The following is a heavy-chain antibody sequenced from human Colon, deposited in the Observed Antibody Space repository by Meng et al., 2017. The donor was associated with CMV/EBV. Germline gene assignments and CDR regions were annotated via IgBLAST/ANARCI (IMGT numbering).Heavy chain of an antibody. CDR1: GFTFRIYD. CDR3: ARGLSGTSDEDYSYFYDMDV. J-gene: IGHJ6*02. V-gene: IGHV3-13*05. Sequence: GGSLRLSCAASGFTFRIYDMHWVRQAPGKGLEWVSGIGINGDPYYPDSVKGRFTIFRENAKNSLYLQVNSLRAGDTAVYFCARGLSGTSDEDYSYFYDMDVWGQGTTVTVSS. D-gene: IGHD1-26*01. CDR2: IGINGDP.